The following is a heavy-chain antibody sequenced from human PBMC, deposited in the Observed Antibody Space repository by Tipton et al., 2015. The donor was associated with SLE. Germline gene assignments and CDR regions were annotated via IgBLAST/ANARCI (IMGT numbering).Heavy chain of an antibody. CDR2: ISSSGSTI. CDR3: AREGPSWYYYYYMDV. D-gene: IGHD2-15*01. Sequence: QLVQPGGGLVKPGGSLRLSCAASGFTFTDYYMNWIRQAPGKGLEWVSYISSSGSTIYYADSVKGRFTISRDNAKNSLYLQMNSLRAEDTAVYYCAREGPSWYYYYYMDVWGKGTTVTVSS. V-gene: IGHV3-11*01. J-gene: IGHJ6*03. CDR1: GFTFTDYY.